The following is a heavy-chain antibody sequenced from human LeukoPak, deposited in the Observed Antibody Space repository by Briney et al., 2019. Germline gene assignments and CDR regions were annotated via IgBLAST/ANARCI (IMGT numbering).Heavy chain of an antibody. CDR3: TYCTGGSCSDFDY. CDR1: GYTFTGYY. CDR2: INPNSGGT. J-gene: IGHJ4*02. Sequence: ASVKVSCKASGYTFTGYYMHWVRQAPGQGLERMGWINPNSGGTNYAQKFQGRVTMTRDTSISTAYMELSRLRSDDTAVYYCTYCTGGSCSDFDYWGQGTLVTVSS. D-gene: IGHD2-15*01. V-gene: IGHV1-2*02.